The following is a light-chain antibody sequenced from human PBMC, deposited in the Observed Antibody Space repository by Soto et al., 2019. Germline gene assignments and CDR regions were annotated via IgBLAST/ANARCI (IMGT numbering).Light chain of an antibody. J-gene: IGKJ1*01. V-gene: IGKV1-6*01. CDR2: AAS. CDR1: QGIGND. Sequence: AIQMTQSPSSLSASLGDRVTITCRASQGIGNDLGWYQQKPGNAPRLLIYAASILQSGVPSRFSGSGSGTDFTLTISSLQPEDSATYYCLQDYNFPWTFGQGTKVEIK. CDR3: LQDYNFPWT.